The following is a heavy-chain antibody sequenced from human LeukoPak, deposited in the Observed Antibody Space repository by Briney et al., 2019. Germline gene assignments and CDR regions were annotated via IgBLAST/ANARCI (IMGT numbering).Heavy chain of an antibody. CDR3: AKGRASHEY. CDR1: GASISSYY. Sequence: SETLSLTCTVSGASISSYYWSWARQPPGKGLEWIGSIYYSGTTNYNPSLTSRVTISIDTSKNQFSLELTSVTAADTAVFYCAKGRASHEYWGQGILVTVSS. CDR2: IYYSGTT. D-gene: IGHD3-16*01. J-gene: IGHJ4*02. V-gene: IGHV4-59*01.